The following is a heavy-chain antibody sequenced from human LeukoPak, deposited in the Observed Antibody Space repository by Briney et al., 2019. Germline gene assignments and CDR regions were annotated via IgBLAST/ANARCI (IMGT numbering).Heavy chain of an antibody. CDR1: GFTFSSYG. CDR2: ITSSSSYI. Sequence: PGGSLRLSCAGSGFTFSSYGMNWVRQAPGKGLEWVSSITSSSSYIYYADSVKGRFTISRDNAKKSVYLQMNSLRAEDTAVYYCARLPQRGLGFDPWGQGTLVTVSS. D-gene: IGHD3-10*01. V-gene: IGHV3-21*01. J-gene: IGHJ5*02. CDR3: ARLPQRGLGFDP.